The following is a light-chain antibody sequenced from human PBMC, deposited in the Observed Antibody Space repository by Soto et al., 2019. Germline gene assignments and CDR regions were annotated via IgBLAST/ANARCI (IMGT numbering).Light chain of an antibody. Sequence: DLHMTQSPSSVSASVGDSVTFTCRASRDIRSWLAWYQQKPGKAPKLLLYAASILQSGVPSRFSGSGSGTEFTLTISSLQPEDFATYYCQQANSLPLTFGGGTKVEIK. CDR3: QQANSLPLT. J-gene: IGKJ4*01. V-gene: IGKV1-12*01. CDR1: RDIRSW. CDR2: AAS.